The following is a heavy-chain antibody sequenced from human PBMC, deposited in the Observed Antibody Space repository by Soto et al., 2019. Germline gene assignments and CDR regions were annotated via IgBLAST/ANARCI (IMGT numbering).Heavy chain of an antibody. CDR3: AKGSGSARPYYFDY. Sequence: EVQLLESGGGLVQPGGSLRLSCAASGFTFSSSAMSWVRRAPGEGLEWDSAITGGGGGTYYADSVKGRFTISRDNSKNTLYMQMNSLRAEDTAVYYCAKGSGSARPYYFDYWGQGTLVTVSS. D-gene: IGHD2-2*01. CDR1: GFTFSSSA. J-gene: IGHJ4*02. CDR2: ITGGGGGT. V-gene: IGHV3-23*01.